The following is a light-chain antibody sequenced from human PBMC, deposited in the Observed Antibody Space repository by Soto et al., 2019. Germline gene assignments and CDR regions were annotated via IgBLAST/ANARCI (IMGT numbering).Light chain of an antibody. Sequence: DILMTQSPLSLSVTPGEPASISCRSSQSLLHTNEYTYLDWYLQKPGQSPQLLIYLNSNRASGVPDRFSGSGSGTDFTLKISRVEAEDVGVYYCLQAVQIPRTFGQGTRLEIK. V-gene: IGKV2-28*01. CDR1: QSLLHTNEYTY. J-gene: IGKJ5*01. CDR2: LNS. CDR3: LQAVQIPRT.